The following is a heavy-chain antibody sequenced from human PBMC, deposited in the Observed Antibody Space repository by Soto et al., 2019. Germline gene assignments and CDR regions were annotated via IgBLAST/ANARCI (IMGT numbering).Heavy chain of an antibody. CDR1: GFTFSSYA. Sequence: GGSLRLSCAASGFTFSSYATHWVRQAPGKGLEYVSAISSNGGSTYYANSVEGRFTISRDNSKNTLYLQMGSLRAEDMAVYYCARSVVPAATIDYWGQGTLVTVSS. CDR2: ISSNGGST. D-gene: IGHD2-2*01. CDR3: ARSVVPAATIDY. V-gene: IGHV3-64*01. J-gene: IGHJ4*02.